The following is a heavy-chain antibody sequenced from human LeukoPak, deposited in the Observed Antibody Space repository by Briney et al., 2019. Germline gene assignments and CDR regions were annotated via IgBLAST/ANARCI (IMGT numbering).Heavy chain of an antibody. CDR3: ARGRIIAVPGTDWFDP. J-gene: IGHJ5*02. Sequence: ASVKVSCKASGHTFTGNFMHWLRQAPGQGLEWMGWINPNTGETNYAQHFQDRVTMTRDTSITAVYMELSRLTSGDTAVYYCARGRIIAVPGTDWFDPWGQGTLVTVSS. D-gene: IGHD6-19*01. CDR1: GHTFTGNF. CDR2: INPNTGET. V-gene: IGHV1-2*02.